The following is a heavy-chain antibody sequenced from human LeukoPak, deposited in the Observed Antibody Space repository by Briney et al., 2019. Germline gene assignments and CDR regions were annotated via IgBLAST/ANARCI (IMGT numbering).Heavy chain of an antibody. J-gene: IGHJ4*02. CDR2: MNPNSGNT. D-gene: IGHD3-16*02. V-gene: IGHV1-8*01. Sequence: ASAKVSCKASGYTFTSYDINWVRQATGQGLEWMGWMNPNSGNTGYAQKFQGRVTMTRNTSISTAYMELSSLRSEDTAVYYCARYVRGGIWGSYRTADYWGQGTLVTVSS. CDR1: GYTFTSYD. CDR3: ARYVRGGIWGSYRTADY.